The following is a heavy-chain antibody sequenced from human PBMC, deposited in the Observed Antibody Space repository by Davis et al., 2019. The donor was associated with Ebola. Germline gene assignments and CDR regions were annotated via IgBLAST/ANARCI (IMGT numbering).Heavy chain of an antibody. V-gene: IGHV4-31*03. CDR1: GGSISSGGNY. CDR3: ARVDSSSAGRYYFDY. D-gene: IGHD6-6*01. CDR2: ISYSGSA. Sequence: SETLSLTCTVSGGSISSGGNYWSWIRQHPGKGLEWIEYISYSGSAYYNPSLKSRVTILLDTSENQFSLRLISVTAADTAVYYCARVDSSSAGRYYFDYWGQGTLVTVSS. J-gene: IGHJ4*02.